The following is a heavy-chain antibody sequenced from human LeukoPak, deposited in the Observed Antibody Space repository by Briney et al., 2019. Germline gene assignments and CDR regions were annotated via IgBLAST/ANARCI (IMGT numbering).Heavy chain of an antibody. CDR1: GFTFSSYS. D-gene: IGHD3-10*01. V-gene: IGHV3-21*01. Sequence: GGSLRLSCAASGFTFSSYSMNWVRQAPGKGLEWVSSISSSSSYIYHADSVKGRFTISRDNAKNSLYLQMNSVRAEDTAVYYCAGASIWFGELPGHYYYYGMDVWGQGTTVTVSS. CDR2: ISSSSSYI. J-gene: IGHJ6*02. CDR3: AGASIWFGELPGHYYYYGMDV.